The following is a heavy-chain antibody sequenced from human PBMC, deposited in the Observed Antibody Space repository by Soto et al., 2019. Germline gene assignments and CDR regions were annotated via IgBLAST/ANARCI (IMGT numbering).Heavy chain of an antibody. J-gene: IGHJ5*02. CDR1: GFSLDSYV. CDR3: VRVRVSSDLDP. V-gene: IGHV3-30*01. Sequence: QAQLVESGGGVVQPGGSLRLSCGASGFSLDSYVIHWVRQTPGKGLQWVAGISIDGTRTYYADSVKGRFTFARDNSKNAQYLQMYGLTIACTAIYSCVRVRVSSDLDPWGEGTLVTVSS. CDR2: ISIDGTRT. D-gene: IGHD6-19*01.